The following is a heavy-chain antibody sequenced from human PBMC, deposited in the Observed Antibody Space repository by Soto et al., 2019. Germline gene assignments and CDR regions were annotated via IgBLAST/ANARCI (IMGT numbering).Heavy chain of an antibody. CDR3: AKTGDSGYDWGWFDP. Sequence: QVQLVESGGGVVQPGGSLRLSCAASGFTFSSYGMHWVRQAPGKGLEWVAVISYHGINTHYADSVKGRFTISRDNCKNTLYLHMNSLRPEDTAVYYCAKTGDSGYDWGWFDPWGQGTLVTVSS. V-gene: IGHV3-30*18. CDR2: ISYHGINT. J-gene: IGHJ5*02. CDR1: GFTFSSYG. D-gene: IGHD5-12*01.